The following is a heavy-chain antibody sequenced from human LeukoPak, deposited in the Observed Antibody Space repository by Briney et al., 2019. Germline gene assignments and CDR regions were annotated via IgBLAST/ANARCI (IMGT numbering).Heavy chain of an antibody. CDR1: GGSISSGGYY. J-gene: IGHJ4*02. V-gene: IGHV4-31*03. CDR3: ARVNSSSWHYKPFDY. D-gene: IGHD6-13*01. Sequence: SQTLSLTCTVSGGSISSGGYYWSWIRQHPGKGLEWIGYIYYSGSTYYNPSLKSRVTISVDTSKNQFSLKLSSVTAADTAVYYCARVNSSSWHYKPFDYWGQGTLVTVSS. CDR2: IYYSGST.